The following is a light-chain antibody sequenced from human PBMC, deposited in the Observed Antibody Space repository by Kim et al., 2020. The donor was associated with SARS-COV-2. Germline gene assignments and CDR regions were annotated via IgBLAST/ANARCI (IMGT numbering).Light chain of an antibody. V-gene: IGLV3-19*01. Sequence: SSELTQDPAVSVALGQTVRITCQGDSLRRYYASWYQQKPGKAPVLVIYGKNNRPSGIPDRFPGSNSGNTASLTITGAQAEEEADYYCKSRDSSGKVVFGGGTQLTVL. CDR3: KSRDSSGKVV. CDR2: GKN. CDR1: SLRRYY. J-gene: IGLJ2*01.